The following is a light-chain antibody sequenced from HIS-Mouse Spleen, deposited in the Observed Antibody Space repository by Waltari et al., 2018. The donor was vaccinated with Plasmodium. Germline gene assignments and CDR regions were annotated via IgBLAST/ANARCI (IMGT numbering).Light chain of an antibody. CDR1: SSDVGGYNY. CDR3: SSYTSSSTLV. CDR2: DVS. V-gene: IGLV2-14*03. J-gene: IGLJ2*01. Sequence: QSALTQPASVSGSPGQSITISCTGTSSDVGGYNYVSWYQQHPGKAPKLMIYDVSNRPSGVSNHFSCSKSGNTASLTISGLQAEDEADYYCSSYTSSSTLVFGGGTKLTVL.